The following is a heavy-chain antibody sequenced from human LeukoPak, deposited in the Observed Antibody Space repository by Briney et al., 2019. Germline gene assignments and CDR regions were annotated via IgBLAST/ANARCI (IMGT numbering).Heavy chain of an antibody. D-gene: IGHD6-13*01. V-gene: IGHV3-48*03. Sequence: GGSLRLSCAASGFTFSTYEMIWVRQAPGKGLEWVSYISSSCSTIYYADSVKGRFTISRDNAKNSVYLQMNSLRAEDTALYYCARGSGSSWYFYFDYWGQGTLVTVSS. CDR2: ISSSCSTI. CDR3: ARGSGSSWYFYFDY. J-gene: IGHJ4*02. CDR1: GFTFSTYE.